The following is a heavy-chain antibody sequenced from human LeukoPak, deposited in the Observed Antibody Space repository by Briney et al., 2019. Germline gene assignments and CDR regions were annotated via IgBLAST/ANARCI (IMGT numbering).Heavy chain of an antibody. Sequence: SETLSLTCAVYGGSFSGYYRSWIRQPPGKGLEWMGEINHSGSTNSNPSLKSQVTISVDRSKNQFSLKLSSVTAADPAVYYCARPVSGSSGWYYNYWGQGNLVTVSS. D-gene: IGHD6-19*01. CDR1: GGSFSGYY. CDR3: ARPVSGSSGWYYNY. V-gene: IGHV4-34*01. J-gene: IGHJ4*02. CDR2: INHSGST.